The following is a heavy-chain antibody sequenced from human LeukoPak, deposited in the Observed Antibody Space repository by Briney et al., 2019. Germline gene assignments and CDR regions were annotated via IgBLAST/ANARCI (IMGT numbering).Heavy chain of an antibody. Sequence: SETLSLTCTVSGGSISGSSYYWGWIRQPPGKGLEWIGEINHSGSTNYNPSLKSRVTISVDTSKNQFSLKLSSVTAADTAVYYCARRPYSSSWDYDYYYMDVWGKGTTVTISS. CDR2: INHSGST. J-gene: IGHJ6*03. CDR1: GGSISGSSYY. D-gene: IGHD6-13*01. V-gene: IGHV4-39*07. CDR3: ARRPYSSSWDYDYYYMDV.